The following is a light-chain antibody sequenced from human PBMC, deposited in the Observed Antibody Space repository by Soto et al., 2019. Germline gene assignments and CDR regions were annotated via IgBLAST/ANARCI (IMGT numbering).Light chain of an antibody. CDR2: DAS. V-gene: IGKV3-20*01. J-gene: IGKJ1*01. Sequence: EIVLTQSPDSLSLSPGERATLSCRARQNIDNNYLVWYQQRPGLAPRLLIYDASVRATGIPDRFSGSGSGTDFTLSISRLEPEDFAVYYCQQCAYSPRTFGQGTKV. CDR3: QQCAYSPRT. CDR1: QNIDNNY.